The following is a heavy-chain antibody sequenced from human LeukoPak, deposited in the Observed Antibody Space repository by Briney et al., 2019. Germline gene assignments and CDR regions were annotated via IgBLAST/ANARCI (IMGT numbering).Heavy chain of an antibody. V-gene: IGHV3-23*01. J-gene: IGHJ6*04. CDR1: GFTFSSYA. CDR2: ISGSGGST. CDR3: ARDTILSGYSSGWYYYYGMDV. Sequence: GGSLRLSCAASGFTFSSYAMSWVRQAPGKGLEWVSAISGSGGSTYYADSVKGRFTISRDNSKNTLYLQMNSLRAEDTAVYYCARDTILSGYSSGWYYYYGMDVWGKGTTVTVSS. D-gene: IGHD6-19*01.